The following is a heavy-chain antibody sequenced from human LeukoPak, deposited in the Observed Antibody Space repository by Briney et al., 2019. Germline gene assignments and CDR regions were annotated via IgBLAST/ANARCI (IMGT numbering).Heavy chain of an antibody. V-gene: IGHV3-30*02. CDR1: GFTFSSYG. D-gene: IGHD6-13*01. CDR3: AKVVAAAGVTDLGY. Sequence: QPGRSLRLSCAASGFTFSSYGMHWVRQAPGKGLEWVAFIRYDGSNRYYADSVKGRFTISRDNSKNTLYLQMNSLRAEDTAVYYCAKVVAAAGVTDLGYWGQGTLVTVSS. J-gene: IGHJ4*02. CDR2: IRYDGSNR.